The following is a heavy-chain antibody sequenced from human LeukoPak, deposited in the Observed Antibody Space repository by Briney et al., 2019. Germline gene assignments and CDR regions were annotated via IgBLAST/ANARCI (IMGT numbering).Heavy chain of an antibody. V-gene: IGHV1-18*04. CDR1: GYTFTSCG. Sequence: ASVKVSCKASGYTFTSCGISWVRQAPGQGLEWMGWISAYNGNTNYAQKLQGRVTMTTDTSTSTAYMELRSLRSDDTAVYYCAREPRVVVPAAMNHFDYWGQGTLVTVSS. J-gene: IGHJ4*02. CDR3: AREPRVVVPAAMNHFDY. CDR2: ISAYNGNT. D-gene: IGHD2-2*01.